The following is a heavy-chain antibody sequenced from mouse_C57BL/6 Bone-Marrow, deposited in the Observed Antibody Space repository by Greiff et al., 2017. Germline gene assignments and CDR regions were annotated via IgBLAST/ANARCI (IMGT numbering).Heavy chain of an antibody. CDR3: ARTYYSNYWYFDV. CDR2: IYPGCGST. Sequence: VQLQQPGAELVKPGASVKMSCKASGYTFTSYWITWVKQRPGQGLEWIGDIYPGCGSTNYNEKFKSKATLTVDTSSSTAYMQLSRLTSEDSAVYYCARTYYSNYWYFDVWGTGTTVTVSS. V-gene: IGHV1-55*01. CDR1: GYTFTSYW. J-gene: IGHJ1*03. D-gene: IGHD2-5*01.